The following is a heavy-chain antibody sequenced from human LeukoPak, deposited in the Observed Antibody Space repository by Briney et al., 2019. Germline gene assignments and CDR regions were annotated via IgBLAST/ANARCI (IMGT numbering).Heavy chain of an antibody. J-gene: IGHJ1*01. CDR2: ISSSSYT. Sequence: GGSLRLSCAASGFTFCDYYMSWIRQAPGKGLEWVSYISSSSYTNYAISVKGRFTISRDNAKNKLYMQMNSLRAEDTAVYYCARDRSVADTVWGPGTLVTVSS. D-gene: IGHD6-19*01. CDR3: ARDRSVADTV. V-gene: IGHV3-11*06. CDR1: GFTFCDYY.